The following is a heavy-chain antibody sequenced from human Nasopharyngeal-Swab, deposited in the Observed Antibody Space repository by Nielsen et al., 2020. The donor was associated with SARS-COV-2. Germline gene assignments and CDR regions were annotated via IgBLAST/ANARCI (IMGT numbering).Heavy chain of an antibody. CDR1: GSSIIRSY. CDR3: ARQAASGYSGDDYGLNRYYYDGMDV. J-gene: IGHJ6*04. Sequence: SETLSLPCPLSGSSIIRSYCTWIPQLPGKGLEWFRFIYYSGSTYYTPSLKSRVTISVDTSKNKFSLKLSSVTAADTAVYYCARQAASGYSGDDYGLNRYYYDGMDVWGKGTTVTVTS. V-gene: IGHV4-59*08. D-gene: IGHD5-12*01. CDR2: IYYSGST.